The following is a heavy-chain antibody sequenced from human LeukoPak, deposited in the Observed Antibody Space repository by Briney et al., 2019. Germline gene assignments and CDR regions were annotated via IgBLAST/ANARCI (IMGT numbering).Heavy chain of an antibody. V-gene: IGHV3-7*01. CDR2: INHNGNVN. D-gene: IGHD2-2*01. CDR3: ARALPGYCSSTSCYEYYHYGMDV. J-gene: IGHJ6*02. CDR1: GFTFSSYW. Sequence: GGSLRLSCAASGFTFSSYWMNWARQAPGKGLEWVASINHNGNVNYYVDSVKGRFTISRDNSKNTLYLQMNSLRAEDTAVYYCARALPGYCSSTSCYEYYHYGMDVWGQGTTVTVSS.